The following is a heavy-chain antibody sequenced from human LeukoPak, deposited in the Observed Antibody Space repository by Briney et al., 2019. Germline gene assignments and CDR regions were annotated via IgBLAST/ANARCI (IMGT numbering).Heavy chain of an antibody. J-gene: IGHJ1*01. D-gene: IGHD3-9*01. CDR2: IYYSGST. Sequence: PSETLSLTCTVSGGSISSSYWSWIRQPPGKGLEWIGHIYYSGSTSYNPSLSSRVSISIDTSKNQFSLNLSSVTAADTAVYYCARDGHYDILTGYFQDWGQGTLVTVSS. CDR1: GGSISSSY. CDR3: ARDGHYDILTGYFQD. V-gene: IGHV4-59*12.